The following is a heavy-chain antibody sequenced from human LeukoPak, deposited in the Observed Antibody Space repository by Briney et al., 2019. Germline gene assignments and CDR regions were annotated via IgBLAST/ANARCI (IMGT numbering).Heavy chain of an antibody. J-gene: IGHJ6*03. CDR3: ARYSGSYYNRDYYYYMDV. D-gene: IGHD1-26*01. V-gene: IGHV3-20*04. CDR2: INWNGGST. Sequence: RPGGSLRLSCAASGFTFEDYGMSWVRQAPGKGLEWVSGINWNGGSTGYADSVKGRFTISRDNAKNSLYLQMNSLRAEDTALYYCARYSGSYYNRDYYYYMDVWGKGTTVTVSS. CDR1: GFTFEDYG.